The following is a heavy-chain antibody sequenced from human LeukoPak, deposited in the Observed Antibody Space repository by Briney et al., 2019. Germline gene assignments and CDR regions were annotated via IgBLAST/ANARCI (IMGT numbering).Heavy chain of an antibody. D-gene: IGHD3-10*01. CDR2: ISGDGTAR. Sequence: GGPLRLSCAASGFTSSSYWMHWVRHVPGKGLVWVSRISGDGTARNYADSVKGRFTISRDDAKNTVDLQMNSLRGEDTAVYYCVRGRGSYGWFDPWGQGTLVTVSS. CDR3: VRGRGSYGWFDP. J-gene: IGHJ5*02. V-gene: IGHV3-74*01. CDR1: GFTSSSYW.